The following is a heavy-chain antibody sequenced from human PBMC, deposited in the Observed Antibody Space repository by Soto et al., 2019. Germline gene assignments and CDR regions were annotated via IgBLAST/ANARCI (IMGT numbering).Heavy chain of an antibody. V-gene: IGHV1-69*01. J-gene: IGHJ6*02. Sequence: QVQLVQSGAEVKKPGSSVKVSCKASGGTFSSYAISWVRQAPGQGLEWMGGIIPIFGTANYAQKFQGRVTVTADESTGTAYMGVGRLGSEETAVFYLGGAAYLGGEWYSSSYYYGMDVWGQGTTVTVSS. CDR1: GGTFSSYA. CDR3: GGAAYLGGEWYSSSYYYGMDV. D-gene: IGHD2-21*01. CDR2: IIPIFGTA.